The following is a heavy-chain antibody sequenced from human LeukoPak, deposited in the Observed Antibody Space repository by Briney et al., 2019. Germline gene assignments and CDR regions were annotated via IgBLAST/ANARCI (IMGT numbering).Heavy chain of an antibody. J-gene: IGHJ5*02. V-gene: IGHV4-39*01. Sequence: RAGGSLRLSCAASGFTFSSYSMNWVRQPPGKGLEWIANIYHTGSTYYNPSLKSRVTISVDTSANQFSLKLNSVTAADTAVYYCARPIRSRDNNWFDPWGQGTLVIVSS. CDR1: GFTFSSYSMN. CDR2: IYHTGST. CDR3: ARPIRSRDNNWFDP. D-gene: IGHD3-10*01.